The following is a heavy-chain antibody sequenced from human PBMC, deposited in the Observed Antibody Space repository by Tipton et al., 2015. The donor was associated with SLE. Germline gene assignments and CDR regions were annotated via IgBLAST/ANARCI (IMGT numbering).Heavy chain of an antibody. J-gene: IGHJ3*02. V-gene: IGHV4-4*07. CDR2: IYTSGST. CDR1: GGSISSYY. D-gene: IGHD3-10*01. CDR3: ARPDDSGSYAFDI. Sequence: TLSLTCTVSGGSISSYYWSWIRQPAGKGLEWIGRIYTSGSTYYNPSLKSRVTISVDTSKNQFSLKLSSVTAADTAVYYCARPDDSGSYAFDIWGQGTMVTVSS.